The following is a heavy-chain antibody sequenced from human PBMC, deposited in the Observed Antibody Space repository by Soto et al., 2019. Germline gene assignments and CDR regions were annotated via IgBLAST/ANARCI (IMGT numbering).Heavy chain of an antibody. CDR3: VKANSSGWTYYFDY. CDR1: GFTFDDYT. J-gene: IGHJ4*02. CDR2: ISWDSDRR. D-gene: IGHD6-19*01. Sequence: GGSLRLSCAASGFTFDDYTMHWVRQAPGKDLEWISLISWDSDRRYYADSVKGRFTISRDNSKNSLYLQMHSLRNEDTALYYRVKANSSGWTYYFDYWGQGTLVTVSS. V-gene: IGHV3-43*01.